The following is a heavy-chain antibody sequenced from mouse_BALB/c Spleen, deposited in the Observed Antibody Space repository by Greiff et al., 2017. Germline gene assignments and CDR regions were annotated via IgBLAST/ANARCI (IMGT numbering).Heavy chain of an antibody. D-gene: IGHD3-3*01. Sequence: EVKLVESGGGLVKPGGSLKLSCAASGFTFSDYYMYWVRQTPEKRLEWVATISDGGSYTYYPDSVKGRFTISRDNAKNNLYLQMSSLKSEDTAMYYCARDKGAGPDYWGQGTSVTVSS. V-gene: IGHV5-4*02. CDR2: ISDGGSYT. CDR3: ARDKGAGPDY. CDR1: GFTFSDYY. J-gene: IGHJ4*01.